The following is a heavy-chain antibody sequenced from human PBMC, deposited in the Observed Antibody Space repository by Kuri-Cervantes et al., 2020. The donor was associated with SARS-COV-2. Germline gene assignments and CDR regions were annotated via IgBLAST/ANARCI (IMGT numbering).Heavy chain of an antibody. CDR3: ARGRSDYYDILTGYSPYYYYYMDV. CDR2: ISSSSSYI. V-gene: IGHV3-21*01. CDR1: GFTFSSYS. Sequence: GGSLRLSCAASGFTFSSYSMNWVRQAPGKGREWVSSISSSSSYIYYADSVKGRFTISRENAKNSLYLQMNSLRAEDTAVYYCARGRSDYYDILTGYSPYYYYYMDVWGKGTTVPSP. D-gene: IGHD3-9*01. J-gene: IGHJ6*03.